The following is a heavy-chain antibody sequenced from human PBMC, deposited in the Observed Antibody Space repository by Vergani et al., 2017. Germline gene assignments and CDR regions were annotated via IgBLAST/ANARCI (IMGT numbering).Heavy chain of an antibody. CDR3: ARYGYSYAAASWDPEYYGMDV. D-gene: IGHD5-18*01. CDR1: GFTFDDYA. J-gene: IGHJ6*02. CDR2: INWNSDSI. V-gene: IGHV3-9*01. Sequence: EVQLVESGGGLVQPGRSLRLSCAASGFTFDDYAMHWVRQAPGKGLEWVSGINWNSDSIAYADSVKGRFTISRDNAKNSLYLQMNSLRAEDTAVYYCARYGYSYAAASWDPEYYGMDVWGQGTTVTVSS.